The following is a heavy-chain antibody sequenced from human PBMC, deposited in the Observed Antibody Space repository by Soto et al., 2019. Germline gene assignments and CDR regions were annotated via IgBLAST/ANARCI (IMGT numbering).Heavy chain of an antibody. V-gene: IGHV4-34*01. CDR2: IDHSGST. CDR1: GGSFSGYY. CDR3: ARARITMVRGVPSGYYMDV. D-gene: IGHD3-10*01. J-gene: IGHJ6*03. Sequence: SETLSLTCAVYGGSFSGYYWSWIRQPPGKGLEWIGEIDHSGSTNYNPSLKSRVTISVDTSKNQFSLKLSSVTAADTAVYYCARARITMVRGVPSGYYMDVWGQGTTVT.